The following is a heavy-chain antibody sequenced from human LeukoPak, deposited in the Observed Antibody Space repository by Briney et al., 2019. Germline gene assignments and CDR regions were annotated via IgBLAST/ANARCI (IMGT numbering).Heavy chain of an antibody. CDR2: IHHSGST. V-gene: IGHV4-34*01. D-gene: IGHD4-17*01. Sequence: WETLSLTLAVYGGSFSGYYRSWIREPQGKGLERIGEIHHSGSTNYNPSLKSRVTISVDTSKNQFSLKLGSVTAADTAVYYCARRATVTRGTFDYWGQGTLVTVSS. CDR3: ARRATVTRGTFDY. CDR1: GGSFSGYY. J-gene: IGHJ4*02.